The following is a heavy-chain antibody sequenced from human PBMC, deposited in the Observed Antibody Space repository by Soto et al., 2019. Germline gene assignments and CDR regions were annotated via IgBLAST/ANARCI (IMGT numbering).Heavy chain of an antibody. J-gene: IGHJ5*02. V-gene: IGHV1-46*01. CDR1: GYTFTSYY. CDR3: ARAVAANNWFDP. Sequence: ASVKVSCKASGYTFTSYYMHWVRQAPGQGLEWMGRINASGGSTSYAQKFQGRVTMTRDTSTSTAYMELRSLRSDDTAVYYCARAVAANNWFDPWGQGTLVTVSS. CDR2: INASGGST. D-gene: IGHD2-21*02.